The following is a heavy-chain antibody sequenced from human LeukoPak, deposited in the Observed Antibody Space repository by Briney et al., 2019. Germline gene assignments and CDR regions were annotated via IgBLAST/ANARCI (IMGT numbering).Heavy chain of an antibody. V-gene: IGHV4-34*01. CDR3: ARNDHYDPDAFDI. D-gene: IGHD3-22*01. J-gene: IGHJ3*02. CDR1: GGSFSGYY. Sequence: PSETLSLTCAVYGGSFSGYYWSWIRLPPGKGLEWIGEINHSGSTNYNPSLKSRVTISVDTSKNQFSLKLSSVTAADTAVCYCARNDHYDPDAFDIWGQGTMVTVSS. CDR2: INHSGST.